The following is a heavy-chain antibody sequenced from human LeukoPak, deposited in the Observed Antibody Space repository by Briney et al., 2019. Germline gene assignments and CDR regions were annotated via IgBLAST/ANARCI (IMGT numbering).Heavy chain of an antibody. J-gene: IGHJ4*02. Sequence: PGRSLRLSCAASGFTFSSYGMHWVRQAPGKGLERVAVIWYDGSNENYADSMRGRFTISRDNSKNTLYLQMNSLRVDDTALYYCAKGGSSWSYYFDYWGQGTLVTVSS. CDR1: GFTFSSYG. V-gene: IGHV3-33*06. D-gene: IGHD6-13*01. CDR2: IWYDGSNE. CDR3: AKGGSSWSYYFDY.